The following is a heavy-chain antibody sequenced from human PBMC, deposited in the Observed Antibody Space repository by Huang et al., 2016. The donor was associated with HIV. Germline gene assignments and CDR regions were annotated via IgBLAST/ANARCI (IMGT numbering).Heavy chain of an antibody. Sequence: QVQLVQPGAEVKKPGASVKISCKASGYTFTTYHMHWVRQAAGQGLEWMGMSNRSGASTGYAQTFQGRVTMTSETSTSTVYMWLSSLTPEDTAVYYCARALLLFGLGSPLDFWGQGSLVTVSS. V-gene: IGHV1-46*01. J-gene: IGHJ4*02. CDR2: SNRSGAST. CDR3: ARALLLFGLGSPLDF. CDR1: GYTFTTYH. D-gene: IGHD3-10*01.